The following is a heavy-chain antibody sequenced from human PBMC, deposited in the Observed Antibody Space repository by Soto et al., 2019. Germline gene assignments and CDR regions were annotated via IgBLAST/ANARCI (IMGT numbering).Heavy chain of an antibody. CDR1: GVSISSGGYY. CDR3: ARDEAGSYYMDV. CDR2: IYYSGST. Sequence: SETLSLTCTVSGVSISSGGYYWSWIRQHPGKGLEWIGYIYYSGSTYYNPSLKSRVTISVDTSKNQFSLKLSSVAAADTAVYYCARDEAGSYYMDVWGKGTTVTVSS. D-gene: IGHD1-1*01. V-gene: IGHV4-31*03. J-gene: IGHJ6*03.